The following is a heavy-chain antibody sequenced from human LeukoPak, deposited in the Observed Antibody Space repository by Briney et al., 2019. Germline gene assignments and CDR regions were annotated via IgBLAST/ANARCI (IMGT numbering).Heavy chain of an antibody. CDR2: ISGSGGST. V-gene: IGHV3-23*01. Sequence: PGGSLRLSCAASGFTFSSYAMSWVRQAPGKGLEWVSAISGSGGSTYYADSVKGRSTISRDNSKNTLYLQMNSLRAEDTAVYYCARLPGYSTSRERYFDLWGRGTLVTVSS. J-gene: IGHJ2*01. CDR3: ARLPGYSTSRERYFDL. CDR1: GFTFSSYA. D-gene: IGHD6-13*01.